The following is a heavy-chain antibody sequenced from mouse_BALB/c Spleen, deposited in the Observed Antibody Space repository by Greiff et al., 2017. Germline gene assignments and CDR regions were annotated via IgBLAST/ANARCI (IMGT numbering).Heavy chain of an antibody. D-gene: IGHD1-1*01. CDR3: APYGGYAMDY. V-gene: IGHV14-3*02. CDR2: IDPANGNT. CDR1: GFNIKDTY. J-gene: IGHJ4*01. Sequence: EVQLQQSGAELVKPGASVKLSCTASGFNIKDTYMHWVKQRPEQGLEWIGRIDPANGNTKYDPKFQGKATLTADTSSNTAYLQLSSLTSEDTAVYYCAPYGGYAMDYWGQGTSVTVSS.